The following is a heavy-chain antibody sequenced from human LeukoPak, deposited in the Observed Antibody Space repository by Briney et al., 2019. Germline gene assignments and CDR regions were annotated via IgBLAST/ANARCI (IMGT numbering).Heavy chain of an antibody. D-gene: IGHD5-12*01. J-gene: IGHJ4*02. V-gene: IGHV4-4*02. CDR1: GGSISSSNW. Sequence: SGTLSLTCGVSGGSISSSNWWSWVRQPPGKGLEWIGYIYYSGSTNYNPSLKSRVTISVDTSKNQFSLKLSSVTAADTAVYYCARHIRGLRSPFDYWGQGTLVTVSS. CDR3: ARHIRGLRSPFDY. CDR2: IYYSGST.